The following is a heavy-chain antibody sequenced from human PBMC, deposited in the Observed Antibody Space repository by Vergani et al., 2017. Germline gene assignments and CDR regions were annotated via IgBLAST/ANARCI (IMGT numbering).Heavy chain of an antibody. D-gene: IGHD3-22*01. CDR3: AKDNVPGYYDSSGYCDY. CDR1: GFTFTNFA. J-gene: IGHJ4*02. V-gene: IGHV3-23*01. CDR2: ISGSGGFT. Sequence: DVQLLESGGGLVQPGGSLRLLCAASGFTFTNFAMTWVRQAPGEGLEWVSGISGSGGFTYYADSVKGRFTISRDNSKNTMFLQMNNLRAEDTAVYYCAKDNVPGYYDSSGYCDYWGQETLVTDSS.